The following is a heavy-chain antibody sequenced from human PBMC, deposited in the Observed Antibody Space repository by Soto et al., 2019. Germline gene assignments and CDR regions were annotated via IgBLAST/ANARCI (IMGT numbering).Heavy chain of an antibody. V-gene: IGHV3-21*01. CDR3: ARDSAEYYDFWSGYWGYYMDV. J-gene: IGHJ6*03. Sequence: GESLKISCAASGFTFSSYSMNWVRQAPGKGLEWVSSISSSSSYIYYADSVKGRFTISRDNAKNSLYLQMNSLRAEDTAVYYCARDSAEYYDFWSGYWGYYMDVWGKGTTVTVSS. D-gene: IGHD3-3*01. CDR2: ISSSSSYI. CDR1: GFTFSSYS.